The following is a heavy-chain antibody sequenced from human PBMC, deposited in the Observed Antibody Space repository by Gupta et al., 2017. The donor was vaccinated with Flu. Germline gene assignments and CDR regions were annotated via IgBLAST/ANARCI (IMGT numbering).Heavy chain of an antibody. CDR3: AREWVDCSSTSCYVGANYYYYMDV. V-gene: IGHV4-59*01. D-gene: IGHD2-2*01. J-gene: IGHJ6*03. Sequence: IGYIYYSGSTNYNPSLKSRVTISVDTSKNQFSLKLSSVTAADTAVYYCAREWVDCSSTSCYVGANYYYYMDVWGKGTTVTVSS. CDR2: IYYSGST.